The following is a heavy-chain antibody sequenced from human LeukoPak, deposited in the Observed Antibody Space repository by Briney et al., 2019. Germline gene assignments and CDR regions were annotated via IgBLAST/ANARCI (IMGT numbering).Heavy chain of an antibody. V-gene: IGHV1-69*01. D-gene: IGHD6-19*01. J-gene: IGHJ3*02. CDR2: VSPVLGTT. CDR1: GTFANYG. CDR3: ARDAQWLEDAFDI. Sequence: GTFANYGVGWVRQAPGQGLEWVGGVSPVLGTTNYAQKLQGRVTITADESTSTAYMELSSLRSEDTAVYYCARDAQWLEDAFDIWGQGTMVTVSS.